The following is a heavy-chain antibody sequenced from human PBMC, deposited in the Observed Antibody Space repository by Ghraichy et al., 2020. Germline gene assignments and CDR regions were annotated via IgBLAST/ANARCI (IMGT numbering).Heavy chain of an antibody. D-gene: IGHD2-15*01. CDR1: GFPFSSYA. V-gene: IGHV3-23*01. CDR2: ISFSGANT. Sequence: GESLNISCAASGFPFSSYAMSWVRQTPGKGLEWVSSISFSGANTYYAVSVKGRFTISRDNSKNTLYLQMNSLRADDTAVYYCAKAWGYCSAATCPSYNWFDPWGQGTIVSVSS. J-gene: IGHJ5*02. CDR3: AKAWGYCSAATCPSYNWFDP.